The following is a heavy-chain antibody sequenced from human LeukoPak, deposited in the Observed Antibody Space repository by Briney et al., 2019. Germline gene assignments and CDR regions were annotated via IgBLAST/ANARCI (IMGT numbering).Heavy chain of an antibody. CDR1: GGSVSSGSYY. J-gene: IGHJ4*02. CDR2: IYYSGST. CDR3: ARHLCSGWEYGHFDY. D-gene: IGHD6-19*01. V-gene: IGHV4-61*01. Sequence: SETLSLTCTVSGGSVSSGSYYWSWIRQPPGKGLEWIGYIYYSGSTNYNPSLKSRVAISVDTSKTQFSLKLSSVTAADTAVYYCARHLCSGWEYGHFDYWGQGTLVTVSS.